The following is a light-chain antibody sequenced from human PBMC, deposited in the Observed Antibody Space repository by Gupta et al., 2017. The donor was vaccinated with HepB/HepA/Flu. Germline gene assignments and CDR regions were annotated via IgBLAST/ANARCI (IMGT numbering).Light chain of an antibody. CDR3: QQRSNWPIT. V-gene: IGKV3-11*01. CDR1: QSVTSY. Sequence: EIVLTHSPATLSLSPGERATLSCRASQSVTSYLAWYQQKPGQAPRLLIYDASNRATGIPGRFSGSGSGTDFTLTISSLEPEDFAVYYCQQRSNWPITFGQGTRLENK. J-gene: IGKJ5*01. CDR2: DAS.